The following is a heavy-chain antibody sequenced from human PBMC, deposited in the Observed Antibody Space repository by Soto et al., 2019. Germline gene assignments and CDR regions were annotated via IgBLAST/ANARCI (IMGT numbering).Heavy chain of an antibody. D-gene: IGHD6-13*01. J-gene: IGHJ5*02. CDR2: ISAYNGNT. CDR3: ARDRGYFLLTINWFDP. Sequence: QVQLVQSGAEVKKPGASVKVSCRASGYTFTDYGISWVRQAPGQGLEWMGWISAYNGNTNYAQKLQGRVTMTTDTSTSTAYMELRSLRSDDTAVYYCARDRGYFLLTINWFDPWGQGTLVTVSS. CDR1: GYTFTDYG. V-gene: IGHV1-18*01.